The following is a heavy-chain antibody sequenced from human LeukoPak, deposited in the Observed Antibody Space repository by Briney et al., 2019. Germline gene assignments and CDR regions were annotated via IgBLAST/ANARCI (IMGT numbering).Heavy chain of an antibody. CDR1: GGSISSYY. Sequence: SETLSLTCTVSGGSISSYYWSWIRQPLGKGPEWIGYIYSNGITNYNPSLKSRVTISVDTSKNQFSLKLRPVTAADTAVYYYARQGYGGNSQGAAGYWGQGTLVTVSS. J-gene: IGHJ4*02. CDR2: IYSNGIT. CDR3: ARQGYGGNSQGAAGY. D-gene: IGHD4-23*01. V-gene: IGHV4-59*01.